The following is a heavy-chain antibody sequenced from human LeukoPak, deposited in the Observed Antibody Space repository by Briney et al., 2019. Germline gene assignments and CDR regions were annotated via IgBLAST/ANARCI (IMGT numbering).Heavy chain of an antibody. CDR1: GGSFSGYY. CDR3: ARVDTAMVTRSYYMDV. V-gene: IGHV4-59*01. D-gene: IGHD5-18*01. J-gene: IGHJ6*03. CDR2: IYYSGST. Sequence: KSSETLSLTCAVYGGSFSGYYWSWIRQPPGKGLEWIGYIYYSGSTNYNPSLKSRVTISVDTSKNQFSLKLSSVTAADTAVYYCARVDTAMVTRSYYMDVWGKRTTVTVSS.